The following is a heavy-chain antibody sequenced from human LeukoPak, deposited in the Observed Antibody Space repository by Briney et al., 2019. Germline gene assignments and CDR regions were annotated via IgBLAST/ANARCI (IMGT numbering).Heavy chain of an antibody. Sequence: SETLSLTCTVSGGSISSSPYYWGWVRQPPGKGLEWTGSIYYTGTTYYNPSLKSRVTISVDTSKNQFSLRLSSVTAADTAVYYCARQNAYYYHIDVWGKGTTVTVSS. J-gene: IGHJ6*03. CDR3: ARQNAYYYHIDV. CDR1: GGSISSSPYY. CDR2: IYYTGTT. V-gene: IGHV4-39*01.